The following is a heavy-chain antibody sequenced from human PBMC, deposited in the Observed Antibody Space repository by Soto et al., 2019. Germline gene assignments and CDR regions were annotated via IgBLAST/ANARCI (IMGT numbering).Heavy chain of an antibody. CDR2: IYYSGST. Sequence: PSETLSLTCTVSGGSISSGGYYWSWIRQHPGKGLEWIGYIYYSGSTYYNPSLKSRVTISVDTSKNQFSLKLSSVTAADTAVYYGARDRYYYDSSGSRWGQGNLVTFSS. J-gene: IGHJ4*02. CDR1: GGSISSGGYY. D-gene: IGHD3-22*01. V-gene: IGHV4-31*03. CDR3: ARDRYYYDSSGSR.